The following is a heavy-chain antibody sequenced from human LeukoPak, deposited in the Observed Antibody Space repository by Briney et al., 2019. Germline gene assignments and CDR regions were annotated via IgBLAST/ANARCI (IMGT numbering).Heavy chain of an antibody. CDR1: GGSISSGGYS. CDR3: AREGPWASDAFDI. V-gene: IGHV4-30-2*01. Sequence: SQTLSLTCAVSGGSISSGGYSWSWIRQPPGKGLEWIGYIYHSGSTYYNPSLKSRVTISVDTSKNQFSLKLSSVTAADTAVYYCAREGPWASDAFDIWGQGTMVTVSS. CDR2: IYHSGST. J-gene: IGHJ3*02.